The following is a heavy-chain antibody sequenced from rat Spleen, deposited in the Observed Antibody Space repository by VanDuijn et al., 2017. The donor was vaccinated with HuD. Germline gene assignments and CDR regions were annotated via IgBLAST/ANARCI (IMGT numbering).Heavy chain of an antibody. J-gene: IGHJ3*01. V-gene: IGHV2-1*01. CDR1: GFSLTNFH. CDR2: IWGDGST. CDR3: ARSYGGYTSNWFPY. Sequence: QVLLRESGPGLVQPSQTLSLTCTVSGFSLTNFHVHWVRQPPGKGLEWMGGIWGDGSTDYNSALKSRLRISRDTSKSQVFLKMNSLQTDDTVIYFCARSYGGYTSNWFPYWGQGTLVTVSS. D-gene: IGHD1-11*01.